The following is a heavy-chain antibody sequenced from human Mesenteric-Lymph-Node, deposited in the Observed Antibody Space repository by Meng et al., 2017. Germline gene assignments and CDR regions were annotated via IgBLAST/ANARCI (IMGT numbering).Heavy chain of an antibody. J-gene: IGHJ4*02. CDR1: GFTFSDYY. CDR3: ARDRGSTYLHDY. V-gene: IGHV3-11*01. Sequence: QVQLVESGGGLVKPGGSLRLSCAASGFTFSDYYMSWFRQAPGKGLEWVSYISRSGSTKYYADSVQGRFTVSRDDAKNSLYLEMNSLRAEDTAVYYCARDRGSTYLHDYWGQGTLVTVSS. CDR2: ISRSGSTK. D-gene: IGHD3-10*01.